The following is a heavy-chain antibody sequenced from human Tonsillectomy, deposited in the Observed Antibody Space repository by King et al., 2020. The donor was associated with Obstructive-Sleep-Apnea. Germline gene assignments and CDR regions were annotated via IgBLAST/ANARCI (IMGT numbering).Heavy chain of an antibody. CDR1: GFTFSDYY. V-gene: IGHV3-11*01. J-gene: IGHJ3*02. CDR3: ARDRRPVILGPVAFDI. D-gene: IGHD3/OR15-3a*01. CDR2: ISSSCSTI. Sequence: VQLVESGGGLVKPGGSLRLSCAASGFTFSDYYMSWIRQAPGKGLEWVSYISSSCSTIYYADSVKGRFPISMDNAKNSLYLQMNSLRAEDTAVVYCARDRRPVILGPVAFDIWGQGTMVTVSS.